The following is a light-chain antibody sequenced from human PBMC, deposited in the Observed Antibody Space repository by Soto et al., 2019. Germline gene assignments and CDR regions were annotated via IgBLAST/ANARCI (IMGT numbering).Light chain of an antibody. Sequence: EIVMTQSPSTLSVSPGERATLSCRASQGVSSNLAWYQQKPGQAPRLLMYGASSRATGIPDRFSGSGSGTDFTLTISRLEPEDFAVYYCQQYGSSPVTFGQGTKVDTK. J-gene: IGKJ1*01. CDR2: GAS. V-gene: IGKV3-20*01. CDR1: QGVSSN. CDR3: QQYGSSPVT.